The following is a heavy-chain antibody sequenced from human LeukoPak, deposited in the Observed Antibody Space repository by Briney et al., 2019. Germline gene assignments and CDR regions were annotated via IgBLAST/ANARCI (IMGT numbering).Heavy chain of an antibody. J-gene: IGHJ6*04. Sequence: SETLSLTCAVYGGSFSGYYWSWIRQPPGKGLEWIGEINHSGSTNYNPSLKSRVTISVDTSKNQFSLKLSSVTAADTAVYYCARGRYYYAMDVWGKGTTVTVSS. CDR3: ARGRYYYAMDV. V-gene: IGHV4-34*01. CDR1: GGSFSGYY. CDR2: INHSGST.